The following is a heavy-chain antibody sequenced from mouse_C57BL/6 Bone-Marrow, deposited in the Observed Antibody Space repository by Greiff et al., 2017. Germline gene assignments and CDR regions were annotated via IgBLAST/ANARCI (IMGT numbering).Heavy chain of an antibody. CDR1: GYTFTDYY. Sequence: VQLQQSGAELVKPGASVKISCKASGYTFTDYYINWVKQRPGQGLEWIGKLGPGSGSTYYNEKFKGKATLTADKSSSTAYMQLSSLTSEDSAVYFCARKLGLYYFDYWGQGTTLTVSS. CDR3: ARKLGLYYFDY. D-gene: IGHD4-1*01. CDR2: LGPGSGST. V-gene: IGHV1-77*01. J-gene: IGHJ2*01.